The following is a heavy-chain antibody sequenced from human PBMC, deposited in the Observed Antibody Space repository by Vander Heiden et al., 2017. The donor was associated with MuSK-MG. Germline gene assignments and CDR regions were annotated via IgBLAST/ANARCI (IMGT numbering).Heavy chain of an antibody. CDR3: ARGGSFNSWFDP. CDR1: GGSFSGYY. D-gene: IGHD1-26*01. V-gene: IGHV4-34*01. CDR2: INHSGST. Sequence: QVQLQQWGAGLLKPSETLSLTCAVYGGSFSGYYWSWIRQPPGKGLEWIGEINHSGSTNYNPSLKSRVTISVDTSKNQFSLKLRSVTAADTAVYYYARGGSFNSWFDPWGQGTLVTVSS. J-gene: IGHJ5*02.